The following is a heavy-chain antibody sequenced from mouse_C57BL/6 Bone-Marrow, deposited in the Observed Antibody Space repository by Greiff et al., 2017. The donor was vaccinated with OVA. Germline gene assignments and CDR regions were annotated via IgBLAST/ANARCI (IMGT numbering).Heavy chain of an antibody. D-gene: IGHD1-1*01. CDR3: ARGKFYGSKIGGYFDV. CDR1: GYTFPSYW. J-gene: IGHJ1*03. CDR2: IDPSDSET. Sequence: VQLQQSGAELVGPGSSVKLSCKASGYTFPSYWMHWVKQRPIQGLEGIGNIDPSDSETHYNQKFKDKATLTVDKSSSTAYMQLSSLTSEDSAVYYCARGKFYGSKIGGYFDVWGTGTTVTVSS. V-gene: IGHV1-52*01.